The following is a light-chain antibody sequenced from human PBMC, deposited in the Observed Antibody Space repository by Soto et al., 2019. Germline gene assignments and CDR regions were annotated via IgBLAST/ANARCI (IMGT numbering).Light chain of an antibody. J-gene: IGKJ3*01. V-gene: IGKV1-39*01. CDR2: AAS. CDR1: QSISSY. Sequence: DIQMTQSPSSLSASVGDRVTITCRASQSISSYLNWYQQKPGKAPKLLIYAASSLQSGVPSRFSGSGSGTDFTLNISSMQPEDFETYYCQQSYSTPFTVGPGTKVDIK. CDR3: QQSYSTPFT.